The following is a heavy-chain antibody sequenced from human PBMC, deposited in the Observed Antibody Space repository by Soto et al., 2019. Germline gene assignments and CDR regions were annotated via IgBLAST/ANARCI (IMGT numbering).Heavy chain of an antibody. CDR3: VRDSHGDS. CDR2: IDHDGPT. CDR1: GFTFSNYW. V-gene: IGHV3-74*01. J-gene: IGHJ4*02. Sequence: EVQLVESGGGLVQPGGSLRLSCAGSGFTFSNYWMHWVRQAPGKGLEWVSRIDHDGPTDYADSVRGRFTISRHNAENTLYLQMNSLRPEDTAVYYCVRDSHGDSWGQGTLVTVSS.